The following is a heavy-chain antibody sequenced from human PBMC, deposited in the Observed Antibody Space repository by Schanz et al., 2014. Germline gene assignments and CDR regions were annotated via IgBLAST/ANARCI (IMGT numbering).Heavy chain of an antibody. J-gene: IGHJ4*02. CDR1: GFTFSSYG. CDR2: ISGDGTYP. CDR3: AKDTRSGYYETPFEY. Sequence: EVQLVESGGGLVQPGRSLRLSCAVSGFTFSSYGMHWVRQAPGKGLEWVAAISGDGTYPHYADPVKGRSTVSRDNSKNTVFLQMNSLRAEDTAIYYCAKDTRSGYYETPFEYWGQGTLVTVSS. D-gene: IGHD5-12*01. V-gene: IGHV3-23*04.